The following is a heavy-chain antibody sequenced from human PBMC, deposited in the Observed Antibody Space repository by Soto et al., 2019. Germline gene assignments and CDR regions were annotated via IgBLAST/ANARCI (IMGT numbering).Heavy chain of an antibody. CDR2: IYYSGST. CDR1: GGSISSYY. Sequence: PSETLSLTCTVSGGSISSYYWSWIRQPPGKGLEWIGYIYYSGSTNYNPSLKSRVTISVDTSKNQFSLKLSSVTAADTAVYYCARGEDSSGYYRSWYFDLWGRGTLVTVSS. CDR3: ARGEDSSGYYRSWYFDL. J-gene: IGHJ2*01. V-gene: IGHV4-59*01. D-gene: IGHD3-22*01.